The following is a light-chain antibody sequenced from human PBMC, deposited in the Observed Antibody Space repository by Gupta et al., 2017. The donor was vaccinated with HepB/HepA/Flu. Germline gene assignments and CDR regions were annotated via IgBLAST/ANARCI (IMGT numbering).Light chain of an antibody. J-gene: IGLJ1*01. CDR1: SSKIGSNY. CDR2: RNN. CDR3: AAWDDSRSEGV. V-gene: IGLV1-47*01. Sequence: QSVLTQPPSASGTPWPRVTISCSVSSSKIGSNYVCWYHQHPVPSPKLLMYRNNKRLSVVPDRFSGSKSGTAASLAISGLLAEDEADYYCAAWDDSRSEGVFGTGTKVTVL.